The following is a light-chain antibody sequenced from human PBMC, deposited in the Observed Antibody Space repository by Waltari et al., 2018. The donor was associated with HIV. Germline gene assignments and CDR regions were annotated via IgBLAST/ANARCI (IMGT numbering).Light chain of an antibody. CDR2: GAS. Sequence: EVVMTQSPATLSVSPEEGVTITCRASQSIGWRLAWYQQKPGQAPRLLIHGASNRDSGIPVRFSGSGSGTDFTLTISSVQSEDCAVYYCQQYNNWPPITFGQGTRLEIK. CDR3: QQYNNWPPIT. J-gene: IGKJ5*01. V-gene: IGKV3-15*01. CDR1: QSIGWR.